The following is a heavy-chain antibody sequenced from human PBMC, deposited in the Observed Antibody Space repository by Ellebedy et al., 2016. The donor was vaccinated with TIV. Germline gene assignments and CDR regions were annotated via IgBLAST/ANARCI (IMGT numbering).Heavy chain of an antibody. Sequence: PGGSLRLSCAASGFTFSSYGMHWVRQAPGKGLEWMAVISYHERNIFYADSVKGRFTISRDNSKNMLYLQMDSLRPDDTAVYFCARKSLEGVTDYWGQGTLVTVSS. CDR3: ARKSLEGVTDY. V-gene: IGHV3-30*03. J-gene: IGHJ4*02. CDR2: ISYHERNI. D-gene: IGHD1-26*01. CDR1: GFTFSSYG.